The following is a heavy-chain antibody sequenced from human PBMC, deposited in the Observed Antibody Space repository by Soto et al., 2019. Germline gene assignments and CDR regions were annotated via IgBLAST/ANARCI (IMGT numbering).Heavy chain of an antibody. CDR3: ARVGGGQLASFRPHYYYYGMDV. CDR1: GGTFSSYA. CDR2: IIPIFGTA. D-gene: IGHD6-6*01. V-gene: IGHV1-69*01. Sequence: QVQLVQSGAEVKKPGSSVKVSCKASGGTFSSYAISWVRQAPGQGLEWMGGIIPIFGTANYAQKFQGRVTITADESTSTAYMEPSSLRSEDTAVYYCARVGGGQLASFRPHYYYYGMDVWGQGTTVTVSS. J-gene: IGHJ6*02.